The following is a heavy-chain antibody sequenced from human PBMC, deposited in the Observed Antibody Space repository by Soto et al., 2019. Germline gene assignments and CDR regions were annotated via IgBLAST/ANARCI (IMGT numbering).Heavy chain of an antibody. Sequence: GGSLRLSCAASGFTFSSYAMSWVRQAPGKGLEWVSAISGSGGSTYYADSVKGRFTISRDNSKNTLYLQMNSLRAEDTAVYYCAKAYSGTYYDFWSGYQNYYYGMDVWGQGTTVTVSS. J-gene: IGHJ6*02. CDR3: AKAYSGTYYDFWSGYQNYYYGMDV. CDR2: ISGSGGST. V-gene: IGHV3-23*01. D-gene: IGHD3-3*01. CDR1: GFTFSSYA.